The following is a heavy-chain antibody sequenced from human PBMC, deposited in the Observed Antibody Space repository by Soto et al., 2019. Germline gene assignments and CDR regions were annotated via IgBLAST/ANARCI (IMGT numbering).Heavy chain of an antibody. CDR2: IYYSGST. J-gene: IGHJ4*02. V-gene: IGHV4-59*01. CDR3: ASWQGNS. CDR1: GGSISSYY. Sequence: QVQLQESGPGLVKPSETLSLTCTVSGGSISSYYWSWIRQPPGKGLEWIGYIYYSGSTNYNPSLKSRVPLPVDTRKNHVSLKLSSVTAADTAVYSCASWQGNSWSQGTLVTVSS.